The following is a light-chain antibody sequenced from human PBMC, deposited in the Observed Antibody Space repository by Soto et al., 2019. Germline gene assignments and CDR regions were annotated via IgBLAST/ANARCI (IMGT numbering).Light chain of an antibody. J-gene: IGKJ1*01. V-gene: IGKV1-5*01. Sequence: DIQMTQSPSTLSASIGERVTITCRASQTVSNWLAWYQQKPGEAPKLLIYDVSNLESGVPSRFSGSGSGTEFSLSISSLQPDDFASYYCQQNDSYSWTFGQGTKVDI. CDR1: QTVSNW. CDR2: DVS. CDR3: QQNDSYSWT.